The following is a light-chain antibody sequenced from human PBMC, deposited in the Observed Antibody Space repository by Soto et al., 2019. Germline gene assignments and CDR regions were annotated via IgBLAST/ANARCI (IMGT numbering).Light chain of an antibody. V-gene: IGKV1-9*01. CDR1: QGISSY. Sequence: IQLTQSPSSLSASVGDRVTITCRASQGISSYLAWYQQKPGQAPKLLIYAASTLQSGVPSRFSGSGSGTDFTLTISSLQPEDFATYSCQQLNSYPITFGQGTRLEIK. J-gene: IGKJ5*01. CDR3: QQLNSYPIT. CDR2: AAS.